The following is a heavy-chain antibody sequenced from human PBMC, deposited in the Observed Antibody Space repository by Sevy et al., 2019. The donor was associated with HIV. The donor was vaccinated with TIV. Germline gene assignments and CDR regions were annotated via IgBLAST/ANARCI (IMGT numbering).Heavy chain of an antibody. CDR3: ARAFRREAYTPDY. CDR2: IRLDGSAR. CDR1: GFIFSDYW. V-gene: IGHV3-7*03. D-gene: IGHD4-4*01. J-gene: IGHJ4*02. Sequence: GSLRLSCAASGFIFSDYWMTWVRQAPGKGLEWVATIRLDGSARYYASSVKGRFTISRDNAKNSLFLQMNSLRVEDMAVYYCARAFRREAYTPDYWGQGSLVTVSS.